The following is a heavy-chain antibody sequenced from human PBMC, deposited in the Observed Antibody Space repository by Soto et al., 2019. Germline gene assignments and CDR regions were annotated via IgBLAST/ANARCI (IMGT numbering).Heavy chain of an antibody. V-gene: IGHV3-30*18. Sequence: QVQLVESGGGVVQPGRSLRLSCAASGFTFSSYGMHWVRQAPGKGLEWVAVISYDGSTKYYPDSVKGRFTISRDNSKNTLYLQMNSLGAEDTAVYYCAKGHSSGWYYFDYWGQGTLVTVSS. CDR3: AKGHSSGWYYFDY. D-gene: IGHD6-19*01. J-gene: IGHJ4*02. CDR2: ISYDGSTK. CDR1: GFTFSSYG.